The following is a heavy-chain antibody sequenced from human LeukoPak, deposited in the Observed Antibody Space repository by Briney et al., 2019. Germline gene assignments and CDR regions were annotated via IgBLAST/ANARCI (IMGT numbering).Heavy chain of an antibody. CDR3: AREGVTHFDY. CDR2: IWYDGSNK. D-gene: IGHD2-21*02. J-gene: IGHJ4*02. V-gene: IGHV3-33*08. CDR1: GFILSDYY. Sequence: PGGSLRLSCTASGFILSDYYMSWIRQAPGKGLEWVAVIWYDGSNKYYADSVKGRFTISRDNSKNTLYLQMNSLRAEDTAVYYCAREGVTHFDYWGQGTLVTVSS.